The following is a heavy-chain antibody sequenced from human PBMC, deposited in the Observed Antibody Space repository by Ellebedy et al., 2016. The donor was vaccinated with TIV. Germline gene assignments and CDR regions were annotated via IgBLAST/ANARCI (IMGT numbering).Heavy chain of an antibody. Sequence: ASVKVSCKASGYTFTSYYMHWVRQASGKGLEWVGRIRSKANSYATAYAASVKGRFTISRDDSKNTAYLQMNSLKTEDTAVYYCARGPGGIVGTSPHFDYWGQGTLVTVSS. J-gene: IGHJ4*02. V-gene: IGHV3-73*01. CDR1: GYTFTSYY. CDR2: IRSKANSYAT. CDR3: ARGPGGIVGTSPHFDY. D-gene: IGHD1-26*01.